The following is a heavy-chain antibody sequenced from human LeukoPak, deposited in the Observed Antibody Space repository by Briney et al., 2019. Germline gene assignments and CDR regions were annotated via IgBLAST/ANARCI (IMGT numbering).Heavy chain of an antibody. CDR3: ARSGDSSSSYYFDN. V-gene: IGHV5-51*01. CDR2: IYPGDSDT. D-gene: IGHD6-13*01. J-gene: IGHJ4*02. CDR1: GYTFSSYW. Sequence: GESLKFSCQGSGYTFSSYWIGWVRQMPGKGLEWMGVIYPGDSDTRYGPSFQGQVTISADKSSSAAYLQWSSLKASDTATYYCARSGDSSSSYYFDNWGQGTLVAVSS.